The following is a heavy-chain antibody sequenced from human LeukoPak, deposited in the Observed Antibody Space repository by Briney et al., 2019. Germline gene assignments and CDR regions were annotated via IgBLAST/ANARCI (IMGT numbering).Heavy chain of an antibody. CDR3: ARLRVYCSSTSCSPPFYYFDY. Sequence: GASVKVSCKASGYTFTGYYMHWVRQAPGQGLEWMGWINPNSGGTNYAQKFQGRVTMTRDTSISTAYMELSRLRSDDTAVYYCARLRVYCSSTSCSPPFYYFDYWGQGTLVTVSS. V-gene: IGHV1-2*02. D-gene: IGHD2-2*01. CDR2: INPNSGGT. CDR1: GYTFTGYY. J-gene: IGHJ4*02.